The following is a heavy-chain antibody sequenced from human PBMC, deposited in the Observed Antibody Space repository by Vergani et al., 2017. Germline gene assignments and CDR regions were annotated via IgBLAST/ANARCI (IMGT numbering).Heavy chain of an antibody. CDR3: ARGDSSSSYYYGMDV. Sequence: EVQLVQSGAEVKKPGESLRISCKGSGYSFTSYWISWVRQMPGKGLEWMGRSDPSDSYTNYSPSFQGHVTISADKSISTAYLQWSSLKASDTAMYYCARGDSSSSYYYGMDVWGQGTTVTVSS. CDR1: GYSFTSYW. V-gene: IGHV5-10-1*03. D-gene: IGHD6-6*01. J-gene: IGHJ6*02. CDR2: SDPSDSYT.